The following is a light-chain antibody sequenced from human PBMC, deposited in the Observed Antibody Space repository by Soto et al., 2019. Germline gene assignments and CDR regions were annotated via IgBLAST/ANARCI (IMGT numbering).Light chain of an antibody. J-gene: IGLJ1*01. CDR1: SSDVGGYNY. CDR3: SSNAGSNIFV. CDR2: EVS. Sequence: QSVLTQPPSASGSPGQSVTISCTGTSSDVGGYNYVSWYQQHPGKAPKLMIYEVSKRPSGVPDRFSGSKSGNTASLTVSGLQAEDEADYYCSSNAGSNIFVFGTGTKLTVL. V-gene: IGLV2-8*01.